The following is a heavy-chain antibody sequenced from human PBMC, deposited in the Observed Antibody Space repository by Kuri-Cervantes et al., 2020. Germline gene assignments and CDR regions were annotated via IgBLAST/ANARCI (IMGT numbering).Heavy chain of an antibody. D-gene: IGHD4-23*01. V-gene: IGHV4-39*01. CDR1: GFTFSSYG. Sequence: GTLSLTCAVSGFTFSSYGWSWIRQPPGKGLEYIGSIYYSGTTYYSPSLKSRVTISIDTSKNQFSLKLSSVTAADTAVYYCARYTLDYGGNPGFNYWGQGTPVTVSS. J-gene: IGHJ4*02. CDR3: ARYTLDYGGNPGFNY. CDR2: IYYSGTT.